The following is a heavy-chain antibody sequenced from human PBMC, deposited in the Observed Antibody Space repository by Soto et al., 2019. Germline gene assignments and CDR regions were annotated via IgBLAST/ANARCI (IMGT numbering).Heavy chain of an antibody. CDR2: ISTFNDDI. CDR1: GYTFSTYG. Sequence: QVQLVQSGAEVKKPGASVKVSCKASGYTFSTYGISWVRQAPGQGLEWMGGISTFNDDIRYAQKLQGRLTMTTDTSTSTAYMELRSLRSDDTAVYYCARGYCSGGRCPPYFYYMDVWGKGTTVTVSS. CDR3: ARGYCSGGRCPPYFYYMDV. J-gene: IGHJ6*03. D-gene: IGHD2-15*01. V-gene: IGHV1-18*01.